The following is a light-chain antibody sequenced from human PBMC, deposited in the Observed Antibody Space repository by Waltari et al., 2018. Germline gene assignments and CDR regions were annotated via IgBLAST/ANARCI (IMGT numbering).Light chain of an antibody. CDR2: DVS. CDR1: PNDMKTYNL. CDR3: RPFASTTTV. V-gene: IGLV2-14*03. J-gene: IGLJ3*02. Sequence: QSVVTQPDFVSGSPGQSITISGTVPPNDMKTYNLVSWYQKYPGKAPRLIIYDVSARPSGISSRFSGSKSGNTASLTISGLQAEDEADYYCRPFASTTTVFGGGTKVTVL.